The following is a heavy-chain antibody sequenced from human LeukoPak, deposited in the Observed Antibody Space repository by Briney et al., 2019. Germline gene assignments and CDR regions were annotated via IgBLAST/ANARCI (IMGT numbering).Heavy chain of an antibody. CDR1: GFTFSSYA. CDR2: ISGSGDGT. CDR3: AKPPVGATPYYFDY. V-gene: IGHV3-23*01. J-gene: IGHJ4*02. D-gene: IGHD1-26*01. Sequence: GSLKLSCATSGFTFSSYAMSWVRPAPGKGLEWVSVISGSGDGTYYADPVKGRFTISRDNSKNTLYLQMNSLRAADTAVYYCAKPPVGATPYYFDYWGQGTLVTVSS.